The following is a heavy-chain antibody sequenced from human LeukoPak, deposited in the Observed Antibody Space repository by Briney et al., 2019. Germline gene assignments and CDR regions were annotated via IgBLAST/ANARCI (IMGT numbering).Heavy chain of an antibody. D-gene: IGHD2-2*01. J-gene: IGHJ4*02. V-gene: IGHV3-48*03. CDR1: GFTFSSYE. Sequence: GGSLRLSCAASGFTFSSYEMTWVRQAPGKGLEWVSYISSSGNTIYYADSVKGRFTISRDNARNSPYLQMNSLRAEDTAVYYCARDPGGFQLPYYFDYWGQGTLVTVSS. CDR3: ARDPGGFQLPYYFDY. CDR2: ISSSGNTI.